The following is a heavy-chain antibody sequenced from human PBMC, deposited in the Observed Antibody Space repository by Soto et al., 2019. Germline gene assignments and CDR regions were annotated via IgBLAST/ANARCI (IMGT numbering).Heavy chain of an antibody. D-gene: IGHD1-1*01. Sequence: QVHLVQSGAEVEKPGASVKVSCNASGYTFTSYGITWVRQAPGQGLEWMGWISAHNGNTDYAQKLQGRVIVTRDTSTSTAYMELRSLRSDDTAVYYCARGRYGDYWGQGALVTVSS. J-gene: IGHJ4*02. CDR1: GYTFTSYG. V-gene: IGHV1-18*01. CDR3: ARGRYGDY. CDR2: ISAHNGNT.